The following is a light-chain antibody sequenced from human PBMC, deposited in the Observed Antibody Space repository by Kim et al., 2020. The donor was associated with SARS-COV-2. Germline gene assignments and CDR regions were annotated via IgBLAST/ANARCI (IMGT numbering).Light chain of an antibody. CDR1: KLGDKY. V-gene: IGLV3-1*01. CDR2: QDS. Sequence: SYELTQPPSVSVSPGQTASITCSGDKLGDKYACWYQQKPGQSPVLVIYQDSKRPSGIPERFSGSNSGNTATLTISGTQAMDEADYYCQAWDRSIGVFGGG. J-gene: IGLJ2*01. CDR3: QAWDRSIGV.